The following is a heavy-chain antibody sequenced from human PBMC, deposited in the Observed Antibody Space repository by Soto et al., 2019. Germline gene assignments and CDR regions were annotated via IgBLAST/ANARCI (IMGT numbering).Heavy chain of an antibody. CDR2: ISSSRSTI. J-gene: IGHJ5*01. V-gene: IGHV3-48*01. CDR1: GFTFSSYS. D-gene: IGHD2-2*01. CDR3: ARDCPGSSTTCYGNEWFDS. Sequence: GGSLRLSCAASGFTFSSYSMNWVRQAPGKGLEWVSYISSSRSTIYDADSVKGRFTISRDNAKNSLYLQMNSLRAEDTAVYYCARDCPGSSTTCYGNEWFDSWGQGTLVTVSS.